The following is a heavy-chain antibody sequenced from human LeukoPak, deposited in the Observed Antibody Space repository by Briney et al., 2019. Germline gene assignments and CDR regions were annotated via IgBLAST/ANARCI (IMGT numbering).Heavy chain of an antibody. Sequence: SETLSLTCTVSGGSISSYYWSWIRQPPGKGLEWIGYIYYSGSTNFNPSLKSRVTISVDTSKNQFSLKLSSVTAADTAVYYCARALGYCSGGSCYSDVVDIWGQGTMVTVSS. CDR3: ARALGYCSGGSCYSDVVDI. J-gene: IGHJ3*02. CDR2: IYYSGST. CDR1: GGSISSYY. D-gene: IGHD2-15*01. V-gene: IGHV4-59*01.